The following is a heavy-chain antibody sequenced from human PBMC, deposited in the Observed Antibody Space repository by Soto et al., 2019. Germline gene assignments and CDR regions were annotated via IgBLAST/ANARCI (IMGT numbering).Heavy chain of an antibody. CDR3: ARGGTPIYY. CDR1: GYTFTNFG. V-gene: IGHV1-18*01. J-gene: IGHJ4*02. D-gene: IGHD3-16*01. Sequence: QVQLVQSGAEVKKPGASVKVSCKASGYTFTNFGISWVRQAPGQGLEWMGWISAYNGNTNYAQNFQGRVTMTTDTSTRTADMELRSLRSDDTAGYYCARGGTPIYYWGQGTLVTVSS. CDR2: ISAYNGNT.